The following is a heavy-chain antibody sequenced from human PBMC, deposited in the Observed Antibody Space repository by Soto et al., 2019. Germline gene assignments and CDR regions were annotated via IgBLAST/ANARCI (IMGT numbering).Heavy chain of an antibody. CDR3: ARRSSWFDY. J-gene: IGHJ5*01. CDR1: RGCVWIAGFY. D-gene: IGHD6-13*01. CDR2: IYYSGST. Sequence: SGSLSLTCAVSRGCVWIAGFYGSWIRQHPGKGLEWIGYIYYSGSTYYNPSLKSRVTISVDTSKNQFSLKLSSVTAADTAVYYCARRSSWFDYRGQPPLLTLPS. V-gene: IGHV4-31*11.